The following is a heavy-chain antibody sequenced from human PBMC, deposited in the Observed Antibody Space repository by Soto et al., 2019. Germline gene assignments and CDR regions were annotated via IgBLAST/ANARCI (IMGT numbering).Heavy chain of an antibody. Sequence: EVQLVETGGGLIQPGGSLRLSCAASGFTGSSSYMTWVRQAPGKGLEWVSVIYIGGSTYYADSVKGRFTISRDNSKNTLYLHMQSLRAADTAVYYCARDMYCCGDCYADWGQGTLVTVSS. CDR2: IYIGGST. V-gene: IGHV3-53*02. CDR3: ARDMYCCGDCYAD. D-gene: IGHD2-21*02. J-gene: IGHJ4*02. CDR1: GFTGSSSY.